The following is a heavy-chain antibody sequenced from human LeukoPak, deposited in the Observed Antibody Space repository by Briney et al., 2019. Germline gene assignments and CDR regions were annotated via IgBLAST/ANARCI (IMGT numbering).Heavy chain of an antibody. Sequence: GSLRLSCVASGFTVSRNYMSWIRQPPGKGLEWIGEINHSGSTNYNPSLKSRVTISVDTSKNQFSLKLSSVTAADTAVYYCARGYYHSKPIDYWGQGTLVTVSS. CDR2: INHSGST. CDR1: GFTVSRNY. J-gene: IGHJ4*02. CDR3: ARGYYHSKPIDY. D-gene: IGHD1-26*01. V-gene: IGHV4-34*01.